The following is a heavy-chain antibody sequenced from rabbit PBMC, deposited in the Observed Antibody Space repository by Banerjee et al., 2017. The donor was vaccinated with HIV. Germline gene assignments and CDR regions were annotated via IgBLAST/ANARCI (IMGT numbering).Heavy chain of an antibody. CDR1: GFSLSSGYD. Sequence: QEQLVESGGGLVTLGGSLKLTCKASGFSLSSGYDMCWVRQAPGKGLEWIGYVYTGSGVTWCADWVNGRFTISKASSTTVTLQMTSLTAADTATYFCARDLAGVTGWNFNLWGPGSLVTVS. J-gene: IGHJ4*01. V-gene: IGHV1S45*01. CDR2: VYTGSGVT. CDR3: ARDLAGVTGWNFNL. D-gene: IGHD4-1*01.